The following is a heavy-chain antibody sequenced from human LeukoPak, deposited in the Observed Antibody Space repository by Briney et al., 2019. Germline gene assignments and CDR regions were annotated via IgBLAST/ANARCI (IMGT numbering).Heavy chain of an antibody. CDR1: GFTFSSCA. CDR3: AKAPSFYSSGWYYFDY. D-gene: IGHD6-19*01. J-gene: IGHJ4*02. CDR2: ISGSGGST. Sequence: PGGSLRLSCAASGFTFSSCAMSWVRQAPGKGLEWVSAISGSGGSTYYADSVKGRFTISRDNSKNTLYLQMNSLRAEDTAVYYCAKAPSFYSSGWYYFDYWGQGTLVTVSS. V-gene: IGHV3-23*01.